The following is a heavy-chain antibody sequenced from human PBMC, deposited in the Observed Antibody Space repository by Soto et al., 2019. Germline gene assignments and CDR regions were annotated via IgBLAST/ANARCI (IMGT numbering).Heavy chain of an antibody. D-gene: IGHD5-18*01. V-gene: IGHV3-23*01. CDR1: GFTFSSYA. Sequence: GGSLRLSCAASGFTFSSYAMSWVRQAPGKGLEWVSAISGSGGSTYYADSVKGRFTISSDNSKNTLYLHMNSLRAEDTAVYYCAKAAGYSYATYYYYGMDVWSQGTTVTAP. CDR3: AKAAGYSYATYYYYGMDV. J-gene: IGHJ6*02. CDR2: ISGSGGST.